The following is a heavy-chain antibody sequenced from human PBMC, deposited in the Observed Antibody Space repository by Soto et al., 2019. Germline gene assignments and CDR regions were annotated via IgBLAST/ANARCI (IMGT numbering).Heavy chain of an antibody. Sequence: QVQLQESGPGLVKPSETLSLTCTVSGGSVSSGSYYWSWIRQPPGKGLEWIGYIYYSGSTNNNPSLQRRVTISVDTSKNQFSLKLSSVTVADTAVYYCARYSSSSRALNYDYYYGMDVWGQGNTVTVSS. CDR2: IYYSGST. CDR1: GGSVSSGSYY. J-gene: IGHJ6*02. V-gene: IGHV4-61*01. CDR3: ARYSSSSRALNYDYYYGMDV. D-gene: IGHD6-6*01.